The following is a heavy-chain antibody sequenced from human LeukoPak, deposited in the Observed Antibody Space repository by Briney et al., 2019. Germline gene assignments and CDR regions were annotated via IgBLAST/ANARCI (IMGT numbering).Heavy chain of an antibody. CDR2: YSGGTT. CDR3: ARRRGGFGEGDFDY. V-gene: IGHV3-53*01. Sequence: GGSLRLSCAASGFIVSSNYMTWVRQPPGKGLEWVSVYSGGTTYYADSVKGRFTISRDDSKNTLYLQMNSLRVDDTAVYYCARRRGGFGEGDFDYWGQGTLVTVSS. CDR1: GFIVSSNY. J-gene: IGHJ4*02. D-gene: IGHD3-10*01.